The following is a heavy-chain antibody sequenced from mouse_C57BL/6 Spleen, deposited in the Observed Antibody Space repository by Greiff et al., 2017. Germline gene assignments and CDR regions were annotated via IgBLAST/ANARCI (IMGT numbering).Heavy chain of an antibody. CDR1: GYAFSSSW. J-gene: IGHJ4*01. CDR2: IYPGDGDT. V-gene: IGHV1-82*01. D-gene: IGHD1-1*01. Sequence: QVQLKQSGPELVKPGASVKISCKASGYAFSSSWMNWVKQRPGKGLEWIGRIYPGDGDTNYNGKFKGKATLTADKSSSTAYMQLSSLTSEDSAVYFCARLTTVVARNYAMDYWGQGTSVTVSS. CDR3: ARLTTVVARNYAMDY.